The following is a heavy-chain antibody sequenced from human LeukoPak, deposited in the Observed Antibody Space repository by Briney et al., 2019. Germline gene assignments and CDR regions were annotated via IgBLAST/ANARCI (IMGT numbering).Heavy chain of an antibody. V-gene: IGHV3-30*18. CDR1: GFTFSSYG. D-gene: IGHD6-13*01. J-gene: IGHJ4*02. Sequence: GRSLRLSCAASGFTFSSYGMHWVRQAPGKGLEWVAVISYDGSNKYYADSVKGRFTISRDNSKNTLYLQVNSLRAEDTAVYYCAKAFPGYSSTNNYFDYWGQGTLVTVSS. CDR3: AKAFPGYSSTNNYFDY. CDR2: ISYDGSNK.